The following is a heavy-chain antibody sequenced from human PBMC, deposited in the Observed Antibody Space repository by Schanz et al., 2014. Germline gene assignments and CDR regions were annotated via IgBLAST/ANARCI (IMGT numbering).Heavy chain of an antibody. CDR3: AKGRFGELSAFDI. V-gene: IGHV3-23*04. CDR1: GFSVGNKY. D-gene: IGHD3-10*01. CDR2: ISGSGGST. J-gene: IGHJ3*02. Sequence: EVQLAESGGGLVQPGGSLRLSCAASGFSVGNKYMNWVRQAPGKGLEWVSAISGSGGSTYYAGSVKGRFTISRDNSKNTLYLQMNSLRAEDTAVYYCAKGRFGELSAFDIWGQGTMVTVAS.